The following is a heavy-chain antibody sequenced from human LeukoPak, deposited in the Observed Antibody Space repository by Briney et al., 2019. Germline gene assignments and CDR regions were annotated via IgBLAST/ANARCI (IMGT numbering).Heavy chain of an antibody. CDR3: ASFTIFGVATYFQH. J-gene: IGHJ1*01. V-gene: IGHV4-61*08. CDR2: IYYSGST. D-gene: IGHD3-3*01. Sequence: PSETLSLTCTVSGGSISSGGYYWSWIRQHPGKGLEWIGYIYYSGSTNYNPSLKSRVTISVDTSKNQFSLKLSSVTAADTAVYYCASFTIFGVATYFQHWGQGTLVTVSS. CDR1: GGSISSGGYY.